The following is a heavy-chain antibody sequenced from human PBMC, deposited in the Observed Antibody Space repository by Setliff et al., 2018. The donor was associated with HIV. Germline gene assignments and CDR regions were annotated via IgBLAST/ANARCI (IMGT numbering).Heavy chain of an antibody. Sequence: GASVKVSCKASGGTFSSYVINWVRQAPGQGLEWMGWINPNSGGTTYAQKFWGRVTITTHESTSTAYMELSSLRSEDTAVYYCARDFGGYCSSMSCPGLFDPWGQGTLVTVSS. D-gene: IGHD2-2*01. CDR2: INPNSGGT. V-gene: IGHV1-69*05. CDR3: ARDFGGYCSSMSCPGLFDP. CDR1: GGTFSSYV. J-gene: IGHJ5*02.